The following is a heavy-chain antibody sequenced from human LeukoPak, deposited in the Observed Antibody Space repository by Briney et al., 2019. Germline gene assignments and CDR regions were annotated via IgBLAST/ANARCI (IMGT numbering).Heavy chain of an antibody. V-gene: IGHV3-48*03. D-gene: IGHD6-13*01. J-gene: IGHJ3*02. CDR3: ARERRGYTTSWYNAFDI. CDR2: ISSTGNNI. CDR1: GFTFSTYE. Sequence: GGSLRLSCAASGFTFSTYEMNWVRQAPGKGLEWLSYISSTGNNIYYADSVKGRFTISRDNAKNSLSLQMNNVRAEDTAVYYCARERRGYTTSWYNAFDIWGQGTMVTVSS.